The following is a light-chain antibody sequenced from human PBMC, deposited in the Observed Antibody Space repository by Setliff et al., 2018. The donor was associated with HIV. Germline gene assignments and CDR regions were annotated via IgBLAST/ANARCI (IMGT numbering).Light chain of an antibody. CDR2: DVI. Sequence: QSALTQPRSVSGSPGQSVTISCTGTTSDVGGYNLVSWYQHHPGKAPKLMIYDVIKRPSGVPDRFSGSKSGNTASLTISGLQAEDEADYYCCSYAGSHTFVFGTGTKGTVL. J-gene: IGLJ1*01. CDR1: TSDVGGYNL. V-gene: IGLV2-11*01. CDR3: CSYAGSHTFV.